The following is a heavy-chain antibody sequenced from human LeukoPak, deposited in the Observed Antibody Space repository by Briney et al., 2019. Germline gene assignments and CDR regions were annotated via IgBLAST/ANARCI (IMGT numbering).Heavy chain of an antibody. J-gene: IGHJ4*02. CDR1: GGSISSYY. CDR3: ARVLGQWLAFDY. CDR2: IYYSGST. V-gene: IGHV4-59*01. Sequence: SETLSLTCTVSGGSISSYYWSWIRQPPGKGLEWIGYIYYSGSTNYNPSLTSRVTISVDTSKNQFSLKLSSVTAADTAVYYCARVLGQWLAFDYWGQGTLVTVSS. D-gene: IGHD6-19*01.